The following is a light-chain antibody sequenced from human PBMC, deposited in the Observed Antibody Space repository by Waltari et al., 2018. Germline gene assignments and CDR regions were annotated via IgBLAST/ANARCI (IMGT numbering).Light chain of an antibody. CDR1: HTVRTTY. CDR3: QQYDISPLT. J-gene: IGKJ4*01. V-gene: IGKV3-20*01. Sequence: EIVLTQSPGTLSLSPGERPTLSCRASHTVRTTYLAWYQQKPGQAPTLLIYGASSRATGIPDRFSGSGSGTDFSLTISSLEPEDFAVYYCQQYDISPLTFGGGTKVEIK. CDR2: GAS.